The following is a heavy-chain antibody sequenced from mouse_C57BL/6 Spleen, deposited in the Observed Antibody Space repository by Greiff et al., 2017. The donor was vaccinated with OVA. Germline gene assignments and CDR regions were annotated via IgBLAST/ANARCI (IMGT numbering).Heavy chain of an antibody. CDR3: TTEDYGSDY. J-gene: IGHJ2*01. Sequence: EVQLQQSGAELVRPGASVKLSCTASGFNIKDDYMHWVKQRPEQGLEWIGWIDPENGDTEYASKFQGKATITADTSSNTAYLQLSSLTSEDTAVYYCTTEDYGSDYWGQGTTLTVSS. CDR2: IDPENGDT. D-gene: IGHD2-2*01. V-gene: IGHV14-4*01. CDR1: GFNIKDDY.